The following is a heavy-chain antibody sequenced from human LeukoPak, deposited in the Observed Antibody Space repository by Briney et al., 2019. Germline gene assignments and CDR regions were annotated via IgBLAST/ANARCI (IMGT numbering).Heavy chain of an antibody. CDR2: INPDRGDS. J-gene: IGHJ4*02. D-gene: IGHD6-19*01. Sequence: ASVKVSCKTSGYSFTAYYIVWVRQAPGQGLEWMGWINPDRGDSNFEQKFQGRISMTRDTPISTAYLELSSLTSDDTALYYCARGGQWLVKDYFDYWGQGTLVTVSS. CDR3: ARGGQWLVKDYFDY. CDR1: GYSFTAYY. V-gene: IGHV1-2*02.